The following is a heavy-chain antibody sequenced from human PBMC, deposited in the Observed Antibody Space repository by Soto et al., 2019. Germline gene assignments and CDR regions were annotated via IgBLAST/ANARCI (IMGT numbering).Heavy chain of an antibody. CDR1: GYTFTSYG. D-gene: IGHD3-22*01. J-gene: IGHJ6*02. CDR2: ISAYNGNT. CDR3: ARGGYYDSSGTYYYYYGMVV. Sequence: ASVKVSCKASGYTFTSYGISWVRQAPGQGLEWMGWISAYNGNTNYAQKLQGRVTMTTDTSTSTAYMELRSLRSDDTAVYYCARGGYYDSSGTYYYYYGMVVWGQGTTVTVS. V-gene: IGHV1-18*01.